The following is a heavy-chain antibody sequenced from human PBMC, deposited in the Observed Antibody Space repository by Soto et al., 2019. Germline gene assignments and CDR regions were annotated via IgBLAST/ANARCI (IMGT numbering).Heavy chain of an antibody. CDR3: ARVWGGAFDI. CDR1: GGSISSYY. Sequence: QVQLQESGPGLVKPSETLSLTCTVSGGSISSYYWSWIRQPPGKGLEWIGYIYYSGSTNYNPSLXRSVAIXXDTSKNQFSLKLSSVTAADTAVYYCARVWGGAFDIWGQGTMVTVSS. J-gene: IGHJ3*02. D-gene: IGHD3-10*01. CDR2: IYYSGST. V-gene: IGHV4-59*01.